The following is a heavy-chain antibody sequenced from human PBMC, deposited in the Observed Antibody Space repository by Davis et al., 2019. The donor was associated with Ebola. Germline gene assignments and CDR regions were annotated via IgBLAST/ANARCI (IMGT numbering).Heavy chain of an antibody. D-gene: IGHD3-9*01. J-gene: IGHJ4*02. CDR3: ARDEKTGEYYFDQ. Sequence: GESLKISCVASGFTFNNYGMHWVRQAPGKGLERVAVISYDESTKYYAGSVKGRFTISRDNSKNTLYLQMDSLRDDDTAVYYCARDEKTGEYYFDQWGQGTLVTVSS. CDR2: ISYDESTK. CDR1: GFTFNNYG. V-gene: IGHV3-30*03.